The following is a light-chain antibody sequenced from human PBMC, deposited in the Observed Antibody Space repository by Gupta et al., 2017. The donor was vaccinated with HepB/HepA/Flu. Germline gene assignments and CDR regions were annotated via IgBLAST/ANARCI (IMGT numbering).Light chain of an antibody. CDR1: SSNIGSNT. J-gene: IGLJ2*01. CDR2: SNN. CDR3: AAWDDSLNGHVV. V-gene: IGLV1-44*01. Sequence: SVLTQPPSASGTPGQRVTISCSGSSSNIGSNTVNWYQQLPGTAPKLLIYSNNQRPSGGPDRVSGSKSGTSASLAISGLQAEDEADYYCAAWDDSLNGHVVFGGGTKLTVL.